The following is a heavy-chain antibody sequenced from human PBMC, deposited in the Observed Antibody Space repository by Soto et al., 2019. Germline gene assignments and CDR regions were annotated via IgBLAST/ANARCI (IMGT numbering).Heavy chain of an antibody. Sequence: QVQLVQSGAEVKKPGASVKVSCKASGYTFTSYGISWVRQAPGQGLEWMGWISAYNGNTNYVQKLQGRVTMTTDTSTSTAYMELRSLRSDDTAVYYCARDRYYYGSEDWFDPWGQGTLVTVSS. CDR3: ARDRYYYGSEDWFDP. CDR2: ISAYNGNT. D-gene: IGHD3-10*01. V-gene: IGHV1-18*01. CDR1: GYTFTSYG. J-gene: IGHJ5*02.